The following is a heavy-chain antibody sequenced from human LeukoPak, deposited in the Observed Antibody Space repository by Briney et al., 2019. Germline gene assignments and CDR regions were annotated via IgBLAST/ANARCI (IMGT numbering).Heavy chain of an antibody. V-gene: IGHV3-7*01. Sequence: GGSLRLSCAGSGFTFSNSWMGWVRQAPGKGLEWVANVQHIGGETYYVDSVKGRFTISRDNAKNSLYLQMNSLRAEDTAVYYCATTTMVRGVAPRGGWGQGTLVTVSS. CDR3: ATTTMVRGVAPRGG. CDR1: GFTFSNSW. J-gene: IGHJ4*02. CDR2: VQHIGGET. D-gene: IGHD3-10*01.